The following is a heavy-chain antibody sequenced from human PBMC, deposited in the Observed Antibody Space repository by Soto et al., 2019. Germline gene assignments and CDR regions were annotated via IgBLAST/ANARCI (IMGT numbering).Heavy chain of an antibody. CDR1: GGSISSGDYY. CDR2: IYYSGST. J-gene: IGHJ4*02. CDR3: ARAAFWSGPNFDY. V-gene: IGHV4-30-4*01. D-gene: IGHD3-3*01. Sequence: SETLSLTCTVSGGSISSGDYYWSWIRQPPGKGLEWIGYIYYSGSTYYNPSLKSRVTISVDTSKNQFSLKLSYVTAADTAVYYCARAAFWSGPNFDYWGQGTLVTVSS.